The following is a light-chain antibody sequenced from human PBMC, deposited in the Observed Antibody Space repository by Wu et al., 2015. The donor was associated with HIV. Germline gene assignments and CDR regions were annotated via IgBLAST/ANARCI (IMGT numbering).Light chain of an antibody. V-gene: IGKV3-11*01. CDR1: QSVSNN. CDR2: DAS. Sequence: EIVLTQSPATLSLSPGERATLSCRASQSVSNNLAWYQQKPGQAPRLLIYDASNRATGIPARFSGSGSGTDFTLTISSLEPEDFAVYYCQQRSNWRGLTFGGGTKVEIK. J-gene: IGKJ4*01. CDR3: QQRSNWRGLT.